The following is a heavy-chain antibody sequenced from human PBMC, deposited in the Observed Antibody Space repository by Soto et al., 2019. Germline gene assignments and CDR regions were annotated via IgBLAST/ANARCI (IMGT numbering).Heavy chain of an antibody. J-gene: IGHJ4*02. CDR1: GFTFSSYD. CDR3: AKAKSSGWYFSDY. D-gene: IGHD6-19*01. V-gene: IGHV3-23*01. Sequence: GGSLRLSYAGTGFTFSSYDMSWVRQAPGKGLEWVSTIRGSGGSTYYADSVKGRFTISRDNSKNTLYLQMNSLRAEDTAVYYCAKAKSSGWYFSDYWGQGTLVTVSS. CDR2: IRGSGGST.